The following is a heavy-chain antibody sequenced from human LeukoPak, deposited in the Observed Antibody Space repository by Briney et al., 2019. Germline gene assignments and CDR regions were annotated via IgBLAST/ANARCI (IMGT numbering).Heavy chain of an antibody. V-gene: IGHV3-30*03. CDR2: ISYDGYDK. CDR1: GFTFSSYG. CDR3: ARDFFPVVDSTWYEIGY. Sequence: GRSLRLSCAASGFTFSSYGMYWVRQAPGKGLEWVTLISYDGYDKSYADSVRGRFTISRDNSRNTLYLQMDSLRSEDTAVYYCARDFFPVVDSTWYEIGYWGQGTLVTVSS. J-gene: IGHJ4*02. D-gene: IGHD2-21*01.